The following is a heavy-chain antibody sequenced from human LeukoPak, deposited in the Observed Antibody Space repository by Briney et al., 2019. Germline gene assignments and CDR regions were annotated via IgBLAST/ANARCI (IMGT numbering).Heavy chain of an antibody. CDR2: IYYSGST. Sequence: PSETLSLTCTVSGGSISSSSYYWGWMRQPPGKGLELIGSIYYSGSTYYNPSLKSRVSISVDTSKNQFSLKLISVTAADTAGYYCARLGGSSWEHYWGQGTLVTVSS. CDR1: GGSISSSSYY. V-gene: IGHV4-39*01. CDR3: ARLGGSSWEHY. J-gene: IGHJ4*02. D-gene: IGHD6-13*01.